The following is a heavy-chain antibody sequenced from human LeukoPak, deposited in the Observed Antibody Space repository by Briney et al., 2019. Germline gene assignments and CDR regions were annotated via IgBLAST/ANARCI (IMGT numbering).Heavy chain of an antibody. CDR1: GGSISSGGYY. D-gene: IGHD3-10*01. V-gene: IGHV4-31*03. CDR3: ARAQITMVRGVIIRIYYFDY. CDR2: IYYSGST. J-gene: IGHJ4*02. Sequence: PQTLSLTCTVSGGSISSGGYYWNWIRQHPGKGLEWIGYIYYSGSTYYNPSRKSRVTISVDTSKNQFSLKLSSVTAADTAVYYCARAQITMVRGVIIRIYYFDYWGQGTLVTVSS.